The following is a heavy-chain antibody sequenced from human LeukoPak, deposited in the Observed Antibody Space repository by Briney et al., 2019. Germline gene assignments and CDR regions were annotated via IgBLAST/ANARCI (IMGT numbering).Heavy chain of an antibody. CDR2: IYYSGST. V-gene: IGHV4-59*01. CDR3: AGSIVGAPPYYFDY. D-gene: IGHD1-26*01. CDR1: GGSISSYY. Sequence: SETLSLTCTVSGGSISSYYWSWIRQHPGKGLEWIGYIYYSGSTNYNPSLKSRVAISVDTSKNQFSLKLSSVTAADTAVYYCAGSIVGAPPYYFDYWGQGTLVTVSS. J-gene: IGHJ4*02.